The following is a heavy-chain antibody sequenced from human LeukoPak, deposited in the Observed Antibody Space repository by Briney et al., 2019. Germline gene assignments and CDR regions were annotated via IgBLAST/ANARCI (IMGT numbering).Heavy chain of an antibody. CDR2: INPSGGST. Sequence: GGSLRLSCAASGYTFTSYYMHWVRQAPGQGLEWMGIINPSGGSTSYAQKFQGRVTMTRDTSTSTVYMELSSLRSEDTAVYYCARDLEGGSSSRSPEGDYWGQGTLVTVSS. CDR1: GYTFTSYY. D-gene: IGHD6-13*01. J-gene: IGHJ4*02. V-gene: IGHV1-46*01. CDR3: ARDLEGGSSSRSPEGDY.